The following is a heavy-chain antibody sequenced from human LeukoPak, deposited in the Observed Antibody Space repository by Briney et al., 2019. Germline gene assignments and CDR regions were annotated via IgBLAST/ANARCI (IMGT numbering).Heavy chain of an antibody. D-gene: IGHD5-18*01. J-gene: IGHJ4*02. V-gene: IGHV3-23*01. CDR1: GFTFSSYA. CDR3: AKDRGYSYGLFDY. Sequence: PGGSLRLSCAASGFTFSSYAMSWVRQAPGKGLEWVSAISGSGGSTYYADSVKGRFTISRDNSKYTLYLQMNSLRAEDTAVYYCAKDRGYSYGLFDYWGQGTLVTVSS. CDR2: ISGSGGST.